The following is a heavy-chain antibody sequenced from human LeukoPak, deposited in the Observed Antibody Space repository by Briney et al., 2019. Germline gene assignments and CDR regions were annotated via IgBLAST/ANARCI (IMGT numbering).Heavy chain of an antibody. CDR3: ARVRSGYSSSSNAFDI. V-gene: IGHV4-39*07. D-gene: IGHD6-6*01. CDR1: GGSISSSSYY. J-gene: IGHJ3*02. CDR2: IYYSGST. Sequence: SETLSLTCTVSGGSISSSSYYWGWIRQPPGKGLKWIGRIYYSGSTYYNPSLKSRVTISVDTSKNQFSLKLSSVTAADTAVYYCARVRSGYSSSSNAFDIWGQGTMVTVSS.